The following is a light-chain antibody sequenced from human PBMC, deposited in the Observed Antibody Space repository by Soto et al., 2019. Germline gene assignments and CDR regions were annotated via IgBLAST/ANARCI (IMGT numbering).Light chain of an antibody. Sequence: QSVLTQPASVSGSPGQSITISCTGTSNDVRGYNYVSWYQQRPGKAPKLMIYEITNQPSGVTNRFSASNSGNMTSTTVSPLHAEDEADYYCSSYTSSCIYVFGTGTKVTVL. CDR1: SNDVRGYNY. CDR2: EIT. CDR3: SSYTSSCIYV. V-gene: IGLV2-14*01. J-gene: IGLJ1*01.